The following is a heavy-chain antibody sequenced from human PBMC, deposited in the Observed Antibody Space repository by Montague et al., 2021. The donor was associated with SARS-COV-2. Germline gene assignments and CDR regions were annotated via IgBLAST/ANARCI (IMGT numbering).Heavy chain of an antibody. CDR1: GGSFSGYY. Sequence: SETLSLTCAVYGGSFSGYYWSWIRQPPGKGLEWIGEINHSGSTNYNPSLKGRVTISVDTYKNQFSLKLSSVTAADTAVYYCARVRYYGSGTSLGMDVWGQGTTVTVSS. CDR2: INHSGST. CDR3: ARVRYYGSGTSLGMDV. D-gene: IGHD3-10*01. V-gene: IGHV4-34*01. J-gene: IGHJ6*02.